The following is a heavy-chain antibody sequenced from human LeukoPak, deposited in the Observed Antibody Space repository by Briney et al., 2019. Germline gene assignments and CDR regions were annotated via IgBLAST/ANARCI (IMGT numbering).Heavy chain of an antibody. CDR1: GYTFSGYY. J-gene: IGHJ4*02. D-gene: IGHD3-10*01. CDR3: ARDRWANYYGSGSFDY. CDR2: IDPNSGGT. Sequence: ASVKVSCKASGYTFSGYYLHWVRQAPGQGLEWMGWIDPNSGGTNSAQKFQGRVTMTMDTSTSTVYMDLSSLRSDDTAVYYCARDRWANYYGSGSFDYWGQGTLVTVSS. V-gene: IGHV1-2*02.